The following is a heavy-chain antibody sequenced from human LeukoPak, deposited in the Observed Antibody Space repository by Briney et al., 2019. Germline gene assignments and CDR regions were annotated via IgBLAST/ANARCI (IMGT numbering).Heavy chain of an antibody. CDR1: GFTLGDYS. J-gene: IGHJ6*03. V-gene: IGHV3-9*01. CDR2: ISRDGGSI. Sequence: GRSLRLSCVASGFTLGDYSMHWVRQAPGKGLEWVSGISRDGGSISYADSVKGRFTISRDNAKNSLYLQMNSLRAEDTALYYCAKGSYYYYRAVCGKATTATVSS. CDR3: AKGSYYYYRAV.